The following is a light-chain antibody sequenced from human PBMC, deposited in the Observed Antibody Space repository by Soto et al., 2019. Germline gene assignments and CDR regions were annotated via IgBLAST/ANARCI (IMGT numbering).Light chain of an antibody. J-gene: IGKJ4*01. CDR2: DAS. Sequence: EIVLTQSPATLSLSPGERATLSCRGSQSVRSYLVWYQQKPGQAPRLLIYDASTRATGIPARFSGSGSGTDFTLTISSLEPEDFAIYYCQHRSSWPITFGGGTKVEIK. V-gene: IGKV3-11*01. CDR3: QHRSSWPIT. CDR1: QSVRSY.